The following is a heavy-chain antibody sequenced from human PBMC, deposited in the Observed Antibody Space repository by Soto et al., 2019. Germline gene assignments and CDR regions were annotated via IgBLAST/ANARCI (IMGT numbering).Heavy chain of an antibody. D-gene: IGHD3-10*01. CDR1: GASIRNFY. CDR3: AGSGSRGVILAF. CDR2: IYYSAGT. Sequence: SETLSLTCNVSGASIRNFYWNWIRQPPGKGLEWIGYIYYSAGTNYKPSLKSRVTISLDTSKNQTSLNLNSVTAADTAVYYCAGSGSRGVILAFGAQGSLVRVS. J-gene: IGHJ4*02. V-gene: IGHV4-59*01.